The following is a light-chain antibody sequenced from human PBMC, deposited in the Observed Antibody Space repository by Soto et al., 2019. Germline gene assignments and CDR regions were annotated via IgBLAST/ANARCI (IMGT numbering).Light chain of an antibody. Sequence: QSALTQPASVSGSPGQSITISCTGSTSDVGAYNYVSWYKHHPGQAPQLMIYEVTERPSGVPDRFSGSKSGNTASLTVSGLQADDEADYFCCSYAGTKYYVFGTGTKLTVL. CDR2: EVT. CDR3: CSYAGTKYYV. J-gene: IGLJ1*01. V-gene: IGLV2-8*01. CDR1: TSDVGAYNY.